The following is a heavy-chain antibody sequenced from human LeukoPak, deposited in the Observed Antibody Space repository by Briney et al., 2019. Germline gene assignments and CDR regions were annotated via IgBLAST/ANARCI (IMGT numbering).Heavy chain of an antibody. CDR3: AKSGYNRFDY. D-gene: IGHD5-24*01. Sequence: GGSLRLSCAASGFTLSSYWMSWVRQAPGKGLEWVSSISGSGSGGSTYYADSVKGRFTISGDNSKNTLYLQMNSLIAEDTAVCYCAKSGYNRFDYWGQGTRVTVSS. V-gene: IGHV3-23*01. J-gene: IGHJ4*02. CDR2: ISGSGSGGST. CDR1: GFTLSSYW.